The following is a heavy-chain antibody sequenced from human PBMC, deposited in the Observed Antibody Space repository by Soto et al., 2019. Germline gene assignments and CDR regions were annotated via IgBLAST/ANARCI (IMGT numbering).Heavy chain of an antibody. V-gene: IGHV1-8*01. CDR2: MNPNSGNT. Sequence: QVQLVQSGAEVKKPGASVKVSCKASGYTFTSYDINWVRQATGQGLEWMGWMNPNSGNTGYAQKFQGRVTMTRNTSISNAYMELSSLRSEDTAVYYCARAKACSGGSCYSRYYYGMDVWGQGTTVTVSS. D-gene: IGHD2-15*01. CDR3: ARAKACSGGSCYSRYYYGMDV. J-gene: IGHJ6*02. CDR1: GYTFTSYD.